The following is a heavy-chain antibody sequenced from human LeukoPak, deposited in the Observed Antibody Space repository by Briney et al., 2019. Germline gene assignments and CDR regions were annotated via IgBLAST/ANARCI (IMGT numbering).Heavy chain of an antibody. CDR2: VSISSGTI. V-gene: IGHV3-48*04. J-gene: IGHJ4*02. CDR1: GFTFIGHN. CDR3: ARAMSTFGGVRNYFDS. Sequence: GGSLRLSCAASGFTFIGHNMNWVRQAPGKGLEWVSFVSISSGTIYYADSVKGRFRISRDNAKSSLDLEMNSLRAEDAAVYYCARAMSTFGGVRNYFDSWGQGTLVTVSS. D-gene: IGHD3-16*01.